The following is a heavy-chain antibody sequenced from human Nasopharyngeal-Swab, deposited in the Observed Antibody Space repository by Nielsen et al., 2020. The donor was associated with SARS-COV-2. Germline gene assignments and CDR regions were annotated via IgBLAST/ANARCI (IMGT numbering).Heavy chain of an antibody. D-gene: IGHD4-17*01. J-gene: IGHJ3*02. Sequence: ASVKVSCKASGYTFTSYGISWVRQATGQGLEWMGWISAYNGNTNYAQKLQGRVTMTTDTSTSTAYMELRSLRSDDTAVYYCARSPTVTTVGAFDIWGQGTMVTVSS. V-gene: IGHV1-18*01. CDR3: ARSPTVTTVGAFDI. CDR2: ISAYNGNT. CDR1: GYTFTSYG.